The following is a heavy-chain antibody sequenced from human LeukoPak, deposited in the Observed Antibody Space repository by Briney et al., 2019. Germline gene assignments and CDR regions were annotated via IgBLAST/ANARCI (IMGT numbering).Heavy chain of an antibody. CDR1: GFTFDDYA. V-gene: IGHV3-9*03. Sequence: GGSLRLSCAASGFTFDDYAMHWVRQAPGKGLEWVSGISWNSGSIGYADSVKGRFTISRDNAKNSLYLQMNSLRAEDMALYYCAKDGSDSGSYQGYYFDYWGQGTLVTVSS. D-gene: IGHD1-26*01. CDR2: ISWNSGSI. CDR3: AKDGSDSGSYQGYYFDY. J-gene: IGHJ4*02.